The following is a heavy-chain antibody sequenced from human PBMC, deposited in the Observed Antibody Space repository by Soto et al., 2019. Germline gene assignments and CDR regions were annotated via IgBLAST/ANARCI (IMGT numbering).Heavy chain of an antibody. J-gene: IGHJ6*02. D-gene: IGHD3-10*01. CDR2: IYHSGST. V-gene: IGHV4-4*02. Sequence: XETLSLTRAVSGGSISSSNWWIWFRQPPGKGLEWIGEIYHSGSTNYNPSLKSRVTISVDKSKNQFSLKLSSVTAADTAVYYCARLNLYGSGSLYGMDVWGQGTTVTVSS. CDR1: GGSISSSNW. CDR3: ARLNLYGSGSLYGMDV.